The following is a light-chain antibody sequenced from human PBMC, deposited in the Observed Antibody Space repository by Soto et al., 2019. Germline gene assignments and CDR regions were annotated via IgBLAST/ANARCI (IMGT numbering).Light chain of an antibody. CDR1: QSISTW. Sequence: DIPMTQSPSTLSASVGDRVTITCRASQSISTWLAWYQQKPGKAPKLLIYKASSLESGLPSRFSGSGSGTEFTLTISSLHPDDFATYYCQQYNSRFTFGPGTTVDIK. CDR3: QQYNSRFT. V-gene: IGKV1-5*03. CDR2: KAS. J-gene: IGKJ3*01.